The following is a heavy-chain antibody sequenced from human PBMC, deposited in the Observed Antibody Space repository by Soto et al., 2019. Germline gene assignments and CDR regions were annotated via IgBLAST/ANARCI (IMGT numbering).Heavy chain of an antibody. Sequence: ASVKVSCKASGGAFVTSAISWLRQAPGQGLEWMGGTIPFFEKPTYAQKFQGRITITADKSTTTAYMEVTGLRPADTAVYYCAKWRGIVDNYYYYGMDVWGQGTKVTVSS. CDR3: AKWRGIVDNYYYYGMDV. CDR1: GGAFVTSA. D-gene: IGHD1-26*01. V-gene: IGHV1-69*06. CDR2: TIPFFEKP. J-gene: IGHJ6*02.